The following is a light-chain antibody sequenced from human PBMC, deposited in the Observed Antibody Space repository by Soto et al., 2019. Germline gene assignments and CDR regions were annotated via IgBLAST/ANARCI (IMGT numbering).Light chain of an antibody. CDR3: SSYTSSSTLEGV. J-gene: IGLJ3*02. V-gene: IGLV2-14*01. CDR1: SSDVGGYNY. CDR2: DVS. Sequence: QSVLTQPASVSGSPGQSITISCTGTSSDVGGYNYVSWYQQHPGKAPKLMIYDVSNRPSGVSNRFSGSKSGNTASLTISGLQAEDEADCYCSSYTSSSTLEGVFGGGTKLTVL.